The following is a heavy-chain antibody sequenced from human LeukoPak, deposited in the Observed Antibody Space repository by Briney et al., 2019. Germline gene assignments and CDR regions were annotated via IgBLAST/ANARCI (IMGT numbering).Heavy chain of an antibody. Sequence: GGSLRLSCVASGFTFSSYWMTWVRQAPGKGLEWVANIKTDGSQTLYADSVKGRFTISRDNAKTSLYLQMISLRAEDTAVYYCARHLSGVTGYTYGRGIDYWGQGTLVTVSS. CDR1: GFTFSSYW. V-gene: IGHV3-7*01. CDR2: IKTDGSQT. CDR3: ARHLSGVTGYTYGRGIDY. J-gene: IGHJ4*02. D-gene: IGHD5-18*01.